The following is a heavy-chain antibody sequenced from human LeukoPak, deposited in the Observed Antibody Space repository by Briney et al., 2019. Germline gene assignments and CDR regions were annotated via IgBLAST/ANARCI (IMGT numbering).Heavy chain of an antibody. CDR3: ARGSINYNSGGYYDNPPLDY. CDR1: GYTFTSYY. CDR2: INPSGGST. V-gene: IGHV1-46*01. J-gene: IGHJ4*02. D-gene: IGHD3-22*01. Sequence: GASVKVSCKASGYTFTSYYMNWVRQAPGQELEWMGMINPSGGSTNYAQKFQGRVTVTRDTSTSTVYMELSSLRSEDTAVYYCARGSINYNSGGYYDNPPLDYWGQGTLVTVSS.